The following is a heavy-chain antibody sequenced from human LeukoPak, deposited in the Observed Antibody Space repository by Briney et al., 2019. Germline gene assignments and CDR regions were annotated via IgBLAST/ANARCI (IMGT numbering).Heavy chain of an antibody. J-gene: IGHJ5*02. CDR3: AKGEVATILNWFDP. CDR1: GFTFSSYE. D-gene: IGHD5-12*01. CDR2: ISSSGSTI. V-gene: IGHV3-48*03. Sequence: PGGSLRLSCAASGFTFSSYEMNWVRQAPGKGLEWVSYISSSGSTIYYADSVKGRFTISRDNAKNSLYLQMDSLRVEDTALYYCAKGEVATILNWFDPWGQGTLVTVSS.